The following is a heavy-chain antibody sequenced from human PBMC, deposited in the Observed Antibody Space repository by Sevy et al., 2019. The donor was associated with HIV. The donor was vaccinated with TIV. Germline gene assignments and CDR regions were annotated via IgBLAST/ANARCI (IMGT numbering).Heavy chain of an antibody. J-gene: IGHJ6*03. CDR2: IYTSGST. CDR3: ARDPLNLDPSGDYYYMDV. V-gene: IGHV4-4*07. CDR1: GGSISSYY. Sequence: SETLSLTCTVSGGSISSYYWSWIRQPAGKGLEWIGRIYTSGSTNYNPSLKSRVTMSVDTSKNQFSLKLSSVTAADTAVYYCARDPLNLDPSGDYYYMDVWGKGTTVTVSS.